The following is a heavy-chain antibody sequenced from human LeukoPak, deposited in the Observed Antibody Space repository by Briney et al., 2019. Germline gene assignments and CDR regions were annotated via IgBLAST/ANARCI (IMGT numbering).Heavy chain of an antibody. V-gene: IGHV3-23*01. CDR1: GFTFSSYA. D-gene: IGHD6-19*01. CDR3: AKDRSSGWFDY. J-gene: IGHJ4*02. CDR2: ISGSGDDT. Sequence: GGSLRLSCAASGFTFSSYAISWVRQAPGKGLEWVSGISGSGDDTYYADSVKGRFTISRDNSKNTVYLQMNSLRAEDTAVYYCAKDRSSGWFDYWGQGTLVTVSS.